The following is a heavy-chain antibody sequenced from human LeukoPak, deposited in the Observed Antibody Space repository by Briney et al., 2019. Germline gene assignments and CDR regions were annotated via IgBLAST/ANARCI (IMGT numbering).Heavy chain of an antibody. J-gene: IGHJ6*02. D-gene: IGHD6-19*01. V-gene: IGHV3-30-3*01. Sequence: PGRSLRLSCAASGFTFSSYAMHWVRQAPGKGLEWVAVISYDGSNKYYADSVKGRFTISRDNSKNTLYLQMNSLRAEDTAVYYCARDLSSTQWLVVPTNYYYYYYGMDVWGQGTTVTVSS. CDR2: ISYDGSNK. CDR3: ARDLSSTQWLVVPTNYYYYYYGMDV. CDR1: GFTFSSYA.